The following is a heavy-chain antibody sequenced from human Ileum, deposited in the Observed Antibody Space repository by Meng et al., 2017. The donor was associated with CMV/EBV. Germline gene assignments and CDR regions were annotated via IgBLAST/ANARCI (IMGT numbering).Heavy chain of an antibody. J-gene: IGHJ4*02. CDR3: ARAQGHSDSPRAYFDS. D-gene: IGHD2-21*01. V-gene: IGHV3-30*14. Sequence: GGSLRLSCVASGFNFETYAMHWVRQAPGKGLEWVAVISYAGTNINYSDAVKGRFTISRDNSKNTVSLQLHRLSVEETAVYFCARAQGHSDSPRAYFDSWGQGTLVTVSS. CDR2: ISYAGTNI. CDR1: GFNFETYA.